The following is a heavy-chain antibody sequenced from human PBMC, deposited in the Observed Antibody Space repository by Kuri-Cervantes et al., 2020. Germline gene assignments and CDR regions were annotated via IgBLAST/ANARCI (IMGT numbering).Heavy chain of an antibody. Sequence: SETLSLTCTVSGDSIISGYTWAWIRQPPGKGLEWIGYIYYSGSTNYNPSLKSRVTISVDTPKNQFSLKLSSVTAADTAVYYCARSSGWYYWFDPWGQGTLVTVSS. CDR1: GDSIISGYT. CDR3: ARSSGWYYWFDP. CDR2: IYYSGST. D-gene: IGHD6-19*01. V-gene: IGHV4-59*01. J-gene: IGHJ5*02.